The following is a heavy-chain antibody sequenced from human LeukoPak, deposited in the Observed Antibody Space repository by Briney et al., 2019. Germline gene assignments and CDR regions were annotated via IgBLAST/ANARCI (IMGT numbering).Heavy chain of an antibody. J-gene: IGHJ6*03. D-gene: IGHD4-17*01. CDR3: ARVHGDYALGIYYYYMDV. CDR1: GYTFTSYY. V-gene: IGHV1-46*01. Sequence: ASVKVSCKASGYTFTSYYMHWVRQAPGQGLEWMGIINPSGGSTSYAQKLQGRVTMTTDTSTSTAYMELRSLRSDDTAVYYCARVHGDYALGIYYYYMDVWGKGTTVTISS. CDR2: INPSGGST.